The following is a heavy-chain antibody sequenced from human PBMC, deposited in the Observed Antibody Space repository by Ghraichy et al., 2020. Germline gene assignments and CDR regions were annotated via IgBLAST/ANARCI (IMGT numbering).Heavy chain of an antibody. CDR1: GVSISSYY. CDR2: TRHSGST. Sequence: SQTLSLTCTVSGVSISSYYWNWIRQPPGKGLEWIGFTRHSGSTLYNPSLKSRVTTSVDTSKNQISLTLSSVTAADTALYYCARWGGGNYNALDIWGHGTKVTV. V-gene: IGHV4-59*08. J-gene: IGHJ3*02. CDR3: ARWGGGNYNALDI. D-gene: IGHD1-26*01.